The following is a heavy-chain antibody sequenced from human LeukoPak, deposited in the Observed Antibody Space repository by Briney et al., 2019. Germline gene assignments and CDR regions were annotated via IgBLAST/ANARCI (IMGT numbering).Heavy chain of an antibody. D-gene: IGHD2-8*01. Sequence: GGSLRLSCAASGFTFSSYWLHWVRQAPGKGLVWVSTVSDSGDSTYYADSVEGRFTISRDNSKDALFLQMNSLRAEDTAVYYCATYDPNDYWGQGTLVTVSS. CDR1: GFTFSSYW. V-gene: IGHV3-23*01. CDR3: ATYDPNDY. J-gene: IGHJ4*02. CDR2: VSDSGDST.